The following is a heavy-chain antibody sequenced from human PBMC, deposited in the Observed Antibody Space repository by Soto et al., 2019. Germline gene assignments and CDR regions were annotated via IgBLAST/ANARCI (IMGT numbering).Heavy chain of an antibody. CDR1: GFTISGYW. Sequence: EVQLVESGGGLVQPGGSLRLSCAGTGFTISGYWMTWVRQAPGRRLELVANINQDGSEKNYVDSVKGRFTISRDNARNSLDLQMTSLRDEDTAVYYCARDSTVTNSDAFDLWGPGTMVTVSS. D-gene: IGHD4-17*01. CDR3: ARDSTVTNSDAFDL. J-gene: IGHJ3*01. CDR2: INQDGSEK. V-gene: IGHV3-7*01.